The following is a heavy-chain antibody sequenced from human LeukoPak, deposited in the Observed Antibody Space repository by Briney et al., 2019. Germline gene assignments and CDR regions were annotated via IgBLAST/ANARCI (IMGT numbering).Heavy chain of an antibody. CDR1: GGSISSYY. J-gene: IGHJ2*01. CDR3: ARDLKSPRYWYFDL. V-gene: IGHV4-59*01. CDR2: IYYSGST. Sequence: SETLSLTCTVSGGSISSYYWSWIRQPPGKGLEWIGYIYYSGSTNYNPSLKSRVTISVDTSKNQFSLKLSSVTAADTAVYYCARDLKSPRYWYFDLWGRGTLVTVSS.